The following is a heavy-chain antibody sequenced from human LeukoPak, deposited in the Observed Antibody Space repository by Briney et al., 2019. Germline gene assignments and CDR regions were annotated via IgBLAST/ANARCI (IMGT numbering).Heavy chain of an antibody. V-gene: IGHV3-30-3*01. D-gene: IGHD3-22*01. CDR2: ISYDGSNK. Sequence: GRSLRLSCAASGFTFSSYAMHWVRQAPGKGLEWVAVISYDGSNKYYADSVKGRFTISRDNSKNTLYLQMNSLRAEDTAVYYCARAGRTYYYDSSGYPKSGPFDYWGQGTLVTVSS. CDR1: GFTFSSYA. CDR3: ARAGRTYYYDSSGYPKSGPFDY. J-gene: IGHJ4*02.